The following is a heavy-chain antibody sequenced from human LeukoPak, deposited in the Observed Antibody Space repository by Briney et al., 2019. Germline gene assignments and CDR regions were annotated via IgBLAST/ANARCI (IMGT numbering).Heavy chain of an antibody. CDR3: ARDSRVWSATDAFDI. V-gene: IGHV3-30*14. J-gene: IGHJ3*02. CDR2: ISYDGSNK. D-gene: IGHD3-10*01. Sequence: PGGSLRLSCAASGFTFSSYAMHWVRQAPGKGLEWVAVISYDGSNKYYADSVKGRFTTSRDNSKNTLYLQMNSLRAEDTAVYYCARDSRVWSATDAFDIWGQGTMVTVSS. CDR1: GFTFSSYA.